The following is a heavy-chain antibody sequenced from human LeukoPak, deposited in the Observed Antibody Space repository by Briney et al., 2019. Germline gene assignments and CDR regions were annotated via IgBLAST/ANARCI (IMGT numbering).Heavy chain of an antibody. J-gene: IGHJ5*02. Sequence: PSETLSLTCAVYGGSFSGYYWSWIRQPPGKGLEWIGEINHSGSTNYNPSLKSRVTISVDTSKNQFSLKLSSVTAADTAVYYCARSPATIWFDPWGQGTLVTVSS. CDR2: INHSGST. D-gene: IGHD5-12*01. CDR1: GGSFSGYY. V-gene: IGHV4-34*01. CDR3: ARSPATIWFDP.